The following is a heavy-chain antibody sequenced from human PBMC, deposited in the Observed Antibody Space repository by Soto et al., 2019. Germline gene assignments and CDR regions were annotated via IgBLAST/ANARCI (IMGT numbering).Heavy chain of an antibody. Sequence: GGSLRLSCAASGFTFSSFWMDWVRQAPGKGLEWVANISPDGSEKHYVDSVKGRFTISRDNAKNSLYLQMSSLTAEDSALYYCSRSLDSWGQGTRVTVSS. V-gene: IGHV3-7*01. J-gene: IGHJ4*02. CDR2: ISPDGSEK. CDR3: SRSLDS. CDR1: GFTFSSFW.